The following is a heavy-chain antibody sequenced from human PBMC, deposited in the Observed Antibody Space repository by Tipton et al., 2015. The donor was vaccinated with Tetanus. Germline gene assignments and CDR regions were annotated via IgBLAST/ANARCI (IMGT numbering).Heavy chain of an antibody. J-gene: IGHJ6*02. Sequence: SLRLSCAASGFTFSNYDMHWVRQAPGKGLEWVAVIYYDGSKKFYADSVQGRFTISRDNSKNTLYLQMNSLSAEDTAVYYCARGSSNWYYSYGMDVWGQGTTVTVSS. D-gene: IGHD6-13*01. CDR2: IYYDGSKK. CDR1: GFTFSNYD. V-gene: IGHV3-33*01. CDR3: ARGSSNWYYSYGMDV.